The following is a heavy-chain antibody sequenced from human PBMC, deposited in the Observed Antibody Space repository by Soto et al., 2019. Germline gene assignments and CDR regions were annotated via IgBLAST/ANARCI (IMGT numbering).Heavy chain of an antibody. D-gene: IGHD2-21*01. Sequence: GASVKVSCKASGYIFAGYYIHWVRQAPGQGLEWLGWINPNTSVTHFAQKFEGRVTLTRDTSISTAYMDLPRLTSDDTAVYFCARALYSNLNYLANWGQGTLVTVSS. J-gene: IGHJ4*02. CDR3: ARALYSNLNYLAN. CDR1: GYIFAGYY. CDR2: INPNTSVT. V-gene: IGHV1-2*02.